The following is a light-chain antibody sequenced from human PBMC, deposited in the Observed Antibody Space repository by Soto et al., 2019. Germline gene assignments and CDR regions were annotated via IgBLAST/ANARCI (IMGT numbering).Light chain of an antibody. V-gene: IGLV3-21*04. Sequence: SYELTQPPSVSVAPGKTARITCGGNNIGRESVHWYQQKPGQAPVLVIYYDSARPSGIPERFSGSNSGNTATLSISRVEAGDEAEYYCQVWDGSSDQQVFGGGTKLTVL. J-gene: IGLJ3*02. CDR3: QVWDGSSDQQV. CDR2: YDS. CDR1: NIGRES.